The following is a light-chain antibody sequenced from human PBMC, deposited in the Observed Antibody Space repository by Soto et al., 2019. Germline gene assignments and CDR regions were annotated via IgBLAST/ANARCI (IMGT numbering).Light chain of an antibody. CDR2: DVT. J-gene: IGLJ1*01. CDR3: TSYTSISTYV. CDR1: SIDVGAYNY. V-gene: IGLV2-14*01. Sequence: QSVLTQPASVSGPPGQSITISCTGTSIDVGAYNYVSWYQHHPGKAPRLVIYDVTNRPSGISDRFSGSKSGNTASLTISGLLAEDEADYYCTSYTSISTYVFGTGTKLTVL.